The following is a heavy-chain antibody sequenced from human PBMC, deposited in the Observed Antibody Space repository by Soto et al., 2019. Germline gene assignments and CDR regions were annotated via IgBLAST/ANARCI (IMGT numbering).Heavy chain of an antibody. CDR3: ARGRGETYGDFDY. CDR2: INHSGST. J-gene: IGHJ4*02. Sequence: SETLSLTCAFYGWSFSGYYWILIRQPPGKGLEWIGEINHSGSTNYNPSLKSRVTISVDTSKNQFSLKLSSVTAADTAVYYCARGRGETYGDFDYWGQGTLVTVSS. V-gene: IGHV4-34*01. D-gene: IGHD4-17*01. CDR1: GWSFSGYY.